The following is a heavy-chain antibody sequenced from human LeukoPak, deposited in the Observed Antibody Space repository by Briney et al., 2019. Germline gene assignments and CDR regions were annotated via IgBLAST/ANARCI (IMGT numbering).Heavy chain of an antibody. Sequence: PGGSLRLSCVASGFPFSSYWMNWARQAPGKGLQWVSSITTSSTTKYYADSVKGRFTISRDNAKNSLYLQMDSLRDEDTAVYYCVRDAAYSAFNMWGQGTMVTVSS. CDR1: GFPFSSYW. CDR2: ITTSSTTK. D-gene: IGHD4-11*01. CDR3: VRDAAYSAFNM. V-gene: IGHV3-48*02. J-gene: IGHJ3*02.